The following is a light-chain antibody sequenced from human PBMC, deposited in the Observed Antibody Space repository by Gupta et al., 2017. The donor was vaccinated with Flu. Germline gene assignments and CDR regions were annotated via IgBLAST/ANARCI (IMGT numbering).Light chain of an antibody. V-gene: IGLV3-25*02. Sequence: SSELPQPPSVSVSPGQTARITCSGDALPKQYAYWYQQKPGQAPVLVIYKDSERPSGIPERFSGSSSGTTVTLTISGVQAEDEADYYCQSADSSGWVFGGGTKLTVL. CDR2: KDS. J-gene: IGLJ3*02. CDR3: QSADSSGWV. CDR1: ALPKQY.